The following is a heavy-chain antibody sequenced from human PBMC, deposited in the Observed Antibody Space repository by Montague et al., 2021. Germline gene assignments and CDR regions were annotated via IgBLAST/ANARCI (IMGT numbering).Heavy chain of an antibody. CDR1: GDSVSNNNAA. D-gene: IGHD3-10*01. J-gene: IGHJ4*02. CDR3: AREGVGDLLFSFDS. V-gene: IGHV6-1*01. CDR2: TYYRSTWYT. Sequence: CAISGDSVSNNNAAWNWIGESPPRGLEWLGRTYYRSTWYTDYAVSVKGRIAINPDTSKNQFSLQLNSVTPEDTAVYYCAREGVGDLLFSFDSWGQGTLVTVSS.